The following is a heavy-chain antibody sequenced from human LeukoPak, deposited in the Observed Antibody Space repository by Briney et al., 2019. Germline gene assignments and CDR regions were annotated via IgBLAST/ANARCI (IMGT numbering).Heavy chain of an antibody. Sequence: GGSLRPSCAASGXTFSSYWMSWVRQAPGRGLEWVANIKQDGSEKYYVDSVKGRFTISRDSAKNSLYLQMNSLRAEDTAVYYCVRGYGDYNDYWGQGTLVTVSS. CDR1: GXTFSSYW. D-gene: IGHD4-17*01. CDR3: VRGYGDYNDY. J-gene: IGHJ4*02. V-gene: IGHV3-7*05. CDR2: IKQDGSEK.